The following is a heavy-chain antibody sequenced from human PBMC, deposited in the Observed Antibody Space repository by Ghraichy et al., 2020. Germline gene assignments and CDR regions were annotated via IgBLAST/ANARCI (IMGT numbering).Heavy chain of an antibody. CDR1: GFTFSKYA. CDR3: ARGGARYCSGGSSYDANYFDY. V-gene: IGHV3-64*02. D-gene: IGHD2-15*01. Sequence: GGSLRLSCAASGFTFSKYAMHWVRQAPGKGLEYVSAISSNGGSTYYADSVKGRFTISRDNSKNTLYLQMGSLRAEDMAVYYCARGGARYCSGGSSYDANYFDYWGQGTLVTVSS. J-gene: IGHJ4*02. CDR2: ISSNGGST.